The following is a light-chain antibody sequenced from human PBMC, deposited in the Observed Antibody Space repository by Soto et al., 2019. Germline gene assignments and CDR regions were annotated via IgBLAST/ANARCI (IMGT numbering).Light chain of an antibody. V-gene: IGKV4-1*01. Sequence: DIVMTQSPDALAVSLGERATINCKSSPSVLYSSNNKNYFAWYQQKPGQPPKLLIYWASTAKSGVPDRFSGSGSGTDFTLTISSLQPEDVAAYYCQQQYNIPVTVGAGTKVDIK. CDR3: QQQYNIPVT. CDR1: PSVLYSSNNKNY. J-gene: IGKJ3*01. CDR2: WAS.